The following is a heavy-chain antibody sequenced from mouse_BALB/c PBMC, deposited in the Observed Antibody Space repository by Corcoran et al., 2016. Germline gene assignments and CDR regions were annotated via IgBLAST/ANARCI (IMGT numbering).Heavy chain of an antibody. V-gene: IGHV9-1*02. CDR2: INTYTGEP. CDR3: AREPYAMDY. Sequence: QIQLVQSGPELKKPGETVKISCKASGYTFTNYGMNWVKQAPGKGLKWMGWINTYTGEPTYAGDFKGRFAFSLETSASTAYLQINNLKNEDMATYFCAREPYAMDYWGQGTSVTVSS. CDR1: GYTFTNYG. J-gene: IGHJ4*01.